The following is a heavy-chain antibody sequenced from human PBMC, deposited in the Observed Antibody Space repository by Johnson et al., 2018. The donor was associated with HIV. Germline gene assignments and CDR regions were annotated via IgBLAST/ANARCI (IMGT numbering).Heavy chain of an antibody. D-gene: IGHD3-22*01. V-gene: IGHV3-30*14. CDR1: GFTFSNYA. Sequence: VQPGRSLSLSCAASGFTFSNYALHWVRQAPGKGLEWVSFIQYDGSDKSYADSVEGRFTISRDNSKNTLYLQMNSLRAEDTAVYYCARTRKYTSGPPCAFDFWGQGTMVTVSS. CDR3: ARTRKYTSGPPCAFDF. J-gene: IGHJ3*01. CDR2: IQYDGSDK.